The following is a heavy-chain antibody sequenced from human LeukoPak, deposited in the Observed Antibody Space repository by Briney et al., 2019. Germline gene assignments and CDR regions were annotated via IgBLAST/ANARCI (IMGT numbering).Heavy chain of an antibody. Sequence: ASVKVSCKASGYIFTSSYIHWVRQAPGQGLEWMGMINPSGGSTGYAQKFQGRVTMTRDTSTSTVYMELSSLRSEDTAVYYCAREVGAMKATRGRTNYFDYWGQGTLVTVSS. D-gene: IGHD1-26*01. CDR2: INPSGGST. CDR1: GYIFTSSY. V-gene: IGHV1-46*01. J-gene: IGHJ4*02. CDR3: AREVGAMKATRGRTNYFDY.